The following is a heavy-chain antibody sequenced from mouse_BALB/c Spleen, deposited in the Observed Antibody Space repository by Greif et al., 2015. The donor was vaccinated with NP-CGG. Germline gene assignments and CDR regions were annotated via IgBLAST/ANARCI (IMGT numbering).Heavy chain of an antibody. J-gene: IGHJ3*01. CDR3: ANAYYKSLGFAY. D-gene: IGHD2-12*01. CDR2: IDPANVNL. V-gene: IGHV14-3*02. Sequence: EVQLQQSGAVLVKPGASVKLSCRASGFNIKDTYMHWVKQRPEQGLEWIGRIDPANVNLKYDPKFQGKATITTDASSSTAYLRLSSLTAEDTGVYYGANAYYKSLGFAYWGQGTLGTVSA. CDR1: GFNIKDTY.